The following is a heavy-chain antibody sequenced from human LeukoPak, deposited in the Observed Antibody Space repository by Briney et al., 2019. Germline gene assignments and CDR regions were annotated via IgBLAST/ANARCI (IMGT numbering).Heavy chain of an antibody. CDR3: AREGYYDILTGYYADY. V-gene: IGHV3-53*01. Sequence: PGGSLSLSCAASGFTVSSNYMSWVRQAPGKGLEWVSVIYSGGSTYYADSVKGRFTISRDNSKNTLYLQMNSLRAEDTAVYYCAREGYYDILTGYYADYWGQGTLVTVSS. D-gene: IGHD3-9*01. CDR1: GFTVSSNY. CDR2: IYSGGST. J-gene: IGHJ4*02.